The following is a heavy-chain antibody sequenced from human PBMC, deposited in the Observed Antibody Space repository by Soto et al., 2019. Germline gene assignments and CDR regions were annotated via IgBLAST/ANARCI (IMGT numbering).Heavy chain of an antibody. CDR1: GHTFTGYY. CDR2: INPNSGGT. D-gene: IGHD2-2*01. Sequence: ASVKVSCQASGHTFTGYYMHWVRQAPGQGLEGMGWINPNSGGTNYAQKFQGWVTMIRGTSISTAYMELSRLRSDDTAVYYCARDQEGGPAALDYWGQGSRVTVSP. J-gene: IGHJ4*02. V-gene: IGHV1-2*04. CDR3: ARDQEGGPAALDY.